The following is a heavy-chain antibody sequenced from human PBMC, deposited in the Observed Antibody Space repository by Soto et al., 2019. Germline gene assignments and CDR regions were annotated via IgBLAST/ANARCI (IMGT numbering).Heavy chain of an antibody. D-gene: IGHD3-10*01. J-gene: IGHJ4*02. CDR3: SKDHFGSARYRFDY. CDR1: GFTFNSYA. Sequence: PGGSLRLFCEASGFTFNSYAMNLVRQSPGKGLEWVSGISDGGGDTYYADSVKGRFTISRDNSKNTLYLQMTSLRAEDTAVYHCSKDHFGSARYRFDYWGQGPLVTVSS. V-gene: IGHV3-23*01. CDR2: ISDGGGDT.